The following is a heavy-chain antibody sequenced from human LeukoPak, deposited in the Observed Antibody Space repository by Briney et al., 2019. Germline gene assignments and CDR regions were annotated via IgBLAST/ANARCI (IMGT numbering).Heavy chain of an antibody. CDR2: INAGNGNT. CDR1: GYTFTSYA. D-gene: IGHD1-26*01. J-gene: IGHJ4*02. Sequence: ASVKVSCKASGYTFTSYARHGVGQAAGQRLEGMGWINAGNGNTKYSQRFQGRLTITRDTSASTAYMALSSLRSEDTAVYYCARGASGSYYSGDYWGQGTLVTVSS. V-gene: IGHV1-3*01. CDR3: ARGASGSYYSGDY.